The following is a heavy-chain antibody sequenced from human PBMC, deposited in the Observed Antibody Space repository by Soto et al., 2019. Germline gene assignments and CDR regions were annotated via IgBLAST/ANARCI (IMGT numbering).Heavy chain of an antibody. D-gene: IGHD3-22*01. CDR2: INPSGGTT. V-gene: IGHV1-46*01. CDR1: GYTFTNYY. Sequence: ASVKVSCKASGYTFTNYYMHWVRQAPGQGLEWMGIINPSGGTTNYPQKFQGRVTMTRDTSTSTVYMELSSLRSEDTAVYYCARGYDSSASYYDEGGYWGQGALVTVSS. CDR3: ARGYDSSASYYDEGGY. J-gene: IGHJ4*02.